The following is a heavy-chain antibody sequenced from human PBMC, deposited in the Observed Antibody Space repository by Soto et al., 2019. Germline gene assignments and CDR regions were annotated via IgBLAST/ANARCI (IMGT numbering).Heavy chain of an antibody. CDR2: INGDGSST. Sequence: QPGGSLRLSCAASGFTFSNYWVHWVRQAPGKGLVWVSRINGDGSSTSYADSVKGRFTISRDNAKNTLYLQMNSLRAEDTAEYYCERGLDDNTWDYYLDYWGQGTLVNVSS. J-gene: IGHJ4*02. CDR3: ERGLDDNTWDYYLDY. D-gene: IGHD1-1*01. CDR1: GFTFSNYW. V-gene: IGHV3-74*01.